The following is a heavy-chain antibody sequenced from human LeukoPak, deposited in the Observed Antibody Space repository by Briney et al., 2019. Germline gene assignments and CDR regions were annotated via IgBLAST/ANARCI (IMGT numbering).Heavy chain of an antibody. CDR2: IKQDGSEK. D-gene: IGHD2-8*01. CDR1: GFTFSGYW. Sequence: GGSLRLSCVASGFTFSGYWMSWVRQAPGKGLEWVANIKQDGSEKYYVDSVKGRFTISRDNAKNSLSLQMNSLRVEDTAVYYCARRLLNYFDYWGQGTLVTVSS. J-gene: IGHJ4*02. V-gene: IGHV3-7*02. CDR3: ARRLLNYFDY.